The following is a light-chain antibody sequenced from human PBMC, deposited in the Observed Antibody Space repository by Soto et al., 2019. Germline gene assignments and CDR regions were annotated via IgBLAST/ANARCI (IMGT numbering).Light chain of an antibody. Sequence: LTQPASLSGSPGQSITISCTGTSSDIGAYDYVSWFQQHPGKAPKLMISEVNNRPSGVSNRFSGSKSGNTAYLTISGLQVEDEAAYFCFSFTTTSTHVFGIGTKVTVL. V-gene: IGLV2-14*01. CDR2: EVN. CDR3: FSFTTTSTHV. J-gene: IGLJ1*01. CDR1: SSDIGAYDY.